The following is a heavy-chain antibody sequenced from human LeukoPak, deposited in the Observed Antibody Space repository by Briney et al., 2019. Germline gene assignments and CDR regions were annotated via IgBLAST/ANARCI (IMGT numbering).Heavy chain of an antibody. CDR1: GGTFSSYA. J-gene: IGHJ5*02. CDR3: ARGSDYGENNWFDP. D-gene: IGHD4-17*01. CDR2: IIPIFGIA. Sequence: SVKVSCKASGGTFSSYATSWVRQAPGQGLEWMGRIIPIFGIANYAQKFQGRVTITADKSTSTAYMELSSLRSEDTAVYYCARGSDYGENNWFDPWGQGTLVTVST. V-gene: IGHV1-69*04.